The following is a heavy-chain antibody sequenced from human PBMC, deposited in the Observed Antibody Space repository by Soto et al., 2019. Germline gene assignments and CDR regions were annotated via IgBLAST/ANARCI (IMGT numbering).Heavy chain of an antibody. CDR3: ANYYGDYAGGEFFQH. V-gene: IGHV3-23*01. Sequence: EVQLLESGGGLVQPGGSLRLSCAPSGFTFSSYAMSWVRQAPGKGLEWVSAITGSGGSTYYADSVKGRFTISRDNSKNTLYLQMNSLRAEDTGVYYCANYYGDYAGGEFFQHWGQGSLVTVSS. J-gene: IGHJ1*01. CDR1: GFTFSSYA. CDR2: ITGSGGST. D-gene: IGHD4-17*01.